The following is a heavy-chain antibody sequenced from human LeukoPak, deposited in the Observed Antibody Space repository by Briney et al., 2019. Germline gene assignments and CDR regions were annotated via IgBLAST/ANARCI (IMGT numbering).Heavy chain of an antibody. J-gene: IGHJ4*02. CDR2: MNPNSGNT. D-gene: IGHD3-3*01. CDR3: ATDSKTYYDFWSGFDY. Sequence: GASVKVSCKASGYTFTSYDINWVRQATGQGLEWMGWMNPNSGNTGYAQKFQGRVTMTRNTSISTAYMELSRLGSDDTAVYYCATDSKTYYDFWSGFDYWGQGTLVTVSS. CDR1: GYTFTSYD. V-gene: IGHV1-8*01.